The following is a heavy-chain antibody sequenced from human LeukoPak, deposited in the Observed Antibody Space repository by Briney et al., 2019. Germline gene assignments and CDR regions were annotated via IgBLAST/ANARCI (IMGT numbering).Heavy chain of an antibody. CDR2: INTNTGSP. V-gene: IGHV7-4-1*02. CDR3: ARVTTATSRYFDY. D-gene: IGHD4-17*01. J-gene: IGHJ4*02. Sequence: ASVKVSCKASGYRFTTYGMHWVRRAPGQGLEYMGWINTNTGSPTYAQGFTGRFVFSLDTSVSTAYLQISSLKAEDTAVYFCARVTTATSRYFDYWGQGTLVTVSS. CDR1: GYRFTTYG.